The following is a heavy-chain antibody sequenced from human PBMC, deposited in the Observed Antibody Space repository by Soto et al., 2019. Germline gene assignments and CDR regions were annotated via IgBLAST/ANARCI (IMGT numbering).Heavy chain of an antibody. J-gene: IGHJ4*01. Sequence: PSETLSLTCAVSGGSISSSNWWSWVRQPPGKGLEWIGYIYYSGSTNYNPSLKSRVAISVDTSNDQFSLRLTSVTAGDTAIYYCARTQGLKDFWDGLSYPFDYWGHGIAVTVSS. CDR3: ARTQGLKDFWDGLSYPFDY. CDR2: IYYSGST. CDR1: GGSISSSNW. D-gene: IGHD3-3*01. V-gene: IGHV4-4*02.